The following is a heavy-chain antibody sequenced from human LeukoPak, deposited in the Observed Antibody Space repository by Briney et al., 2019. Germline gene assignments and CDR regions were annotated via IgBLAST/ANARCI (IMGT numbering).Heavy chain of an antibody. J-gene: IGHJ6*03. CDR2: IIPIFGTA. V-gene: IGHV1-69*13. CDR3: ARSLAYEETIVVVPAEDYYYMDV. D-gene: IGHD2-2*01. Sequence: SVKVSCKASGGTFSSYAISWVRQAPGQGLEWMGGIIPIFGTANYAQKFQGRVTITADESTSTAYMELSSLRSEDTAVYYCARSLAYEETIVVVPAEDYYYMDVWGKGTTVTVSS. CDR1: GGTFSSYA.